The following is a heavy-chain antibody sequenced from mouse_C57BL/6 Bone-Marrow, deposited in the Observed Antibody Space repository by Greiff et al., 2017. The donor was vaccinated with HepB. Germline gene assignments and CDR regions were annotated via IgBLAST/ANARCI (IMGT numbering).Heavy chain of an antibody. Sequence: QVQLKQSGPGLVQPSQSLSITCTVSGFSFTSYGVHWVRQSPGKGLEWLGVIWRGGSTDYNAAFMSRLSITKDNSKSQVFFKMNSLQADDTAIYYCAKRYYYGSSWYFDVWGTGTTVTVSS. CDR2: IWRGGST. J-gene: IGHJ1*03. V-gene: IGHV2-5*01. CDR3: AKRYYYGSSWYFDV. D-gene: IGHD1-1*01. CDR1: GFSFTSYG.